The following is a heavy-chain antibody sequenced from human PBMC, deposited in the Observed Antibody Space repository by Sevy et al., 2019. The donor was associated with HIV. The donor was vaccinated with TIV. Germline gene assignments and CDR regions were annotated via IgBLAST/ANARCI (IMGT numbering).Heavy chain of an antibody. CDR1: GFTFSSYS. J-gene: IGHJ4*02. CDR3: ARETAYYDILTGYYRGGAYFDY. V-gene: IGHV3-21*01. Sequence: GGSLRLSCAASGFTFSSYSMNWVRQAPGKGLEWVSSISSSSSYIYYADSVKGRFTISRDNAKNSLYLQMISLRAEDTAVYDCARETAYYDILTGYYRGGAYFDYWGQGTLVTVSS. CDR2: ISSSSSYI. D-gene: IGHD3-9*01.